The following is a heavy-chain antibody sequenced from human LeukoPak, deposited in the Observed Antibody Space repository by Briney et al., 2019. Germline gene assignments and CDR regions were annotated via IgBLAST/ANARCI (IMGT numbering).Heavy chain of an antibody. CDR2: ISSNGVGT. J-gene: IGHJ4*02. Sequence: AGGSLRLSCAASGFTFGGYAMSWVRQAPGKGLEWVSTISSNGVGTDYADAVKGRFSISRDNSKNTLYLQMNSLRAEDTALYYCAKDINPWLLTGEFDFWGQGILVTVSS. CDR3: AKDINPWLLTGEFDF. D-gene: IGHD2-15*01. CDR1: GFTFGGYA. V-gene: IGHV3-23*01.